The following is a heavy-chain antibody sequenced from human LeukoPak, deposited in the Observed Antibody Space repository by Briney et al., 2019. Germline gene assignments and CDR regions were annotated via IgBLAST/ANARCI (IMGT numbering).Heavy chain of an antibody. J-gene: IGHJ5*02. CDR2: ISSSSSYI. Sequence: GGSLRLSCAASGFTFSSYSVNWVRQAPGKGLEWVSSISSSSSYIYYADSVKGRFTISRDNAKNSLYLQMNSLRAEDTAVYYCATLTAANNWFDPWGQGTLVTVSS. D-gene: IGHD6-13*01. CDR3: ATLTAANNWFDP. V-gene: IGHV3-21*01. CDR1: GFTFSSYS.